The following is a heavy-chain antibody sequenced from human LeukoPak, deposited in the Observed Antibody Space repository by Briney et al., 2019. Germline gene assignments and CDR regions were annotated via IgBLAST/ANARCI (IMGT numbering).Heavy chain of an antibody. CDR3: AKRPTAGDY. Sequence: AGGSLRLSCAASGLTFSSYGMSWVRQAPGKGLEWVSGISGSGSNTYYADSVKGRFTISRDNSKNTLYLQMDSLRAEDTAVYYCAKRPTAGDYWGQGTLVTVSS. J-gene: IGHJ4*02. CDR1: GLTFSSYG. V-gene: IGHV3-23*01. CDR2: ISGSGSNT.